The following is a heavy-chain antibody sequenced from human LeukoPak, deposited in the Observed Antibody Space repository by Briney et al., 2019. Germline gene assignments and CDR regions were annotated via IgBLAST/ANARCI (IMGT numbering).Heavy chain of an antibody. CDR1: GFTFSSYW. V-gene: IGHV3-30*18. CDR3: AKVGATFAFDI. J-gene: IGHJ3*02. CDR2: ISYDGSNK. Sequence: AGGSLRLSCAASGFTFSSYWMSWVRQAPGKGLEWVAVISYDGSNKYYADSVKGRFTISRDNSKNTLYLQMNSLRAEDTAVYYCAKVGATFAFDIWGQGTMVTVSS. D-gene: IGHD1-26*01.